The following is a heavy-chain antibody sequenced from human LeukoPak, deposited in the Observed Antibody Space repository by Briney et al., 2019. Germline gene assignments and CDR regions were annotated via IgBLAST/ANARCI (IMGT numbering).Heavy chain of an antibody. V-gene: IGHV4-30-4*01. CDR1: GGSISSGDYY. CDR2: IYHSGST. D-gene: IGHD6-19*01. Sequence: SQTLSLTCTVSGGSISSGDYYWSWIRQPPGKGLEWIGEIYHSGSTNYSPSLKSRVTMSVDKSKNQFSLKLSSVTAADTAVYYCARDSYSSGWYMYYFDYWGQGTLVTVSS. CDR3: ARDSYSSGWYMYYFDY. J-gene: IGHJ4*02.